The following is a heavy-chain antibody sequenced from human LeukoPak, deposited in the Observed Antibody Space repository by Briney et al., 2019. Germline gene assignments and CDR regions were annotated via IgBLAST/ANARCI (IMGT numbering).Heavy chain of an antibody. CDR3: ARNVYYYYYGMDV. Sequence: GGSLRLSCAASGFTFIYYAMSWVRQAPGKGLEWVSTISGSGGNTYYADSVKGRFTISRDNAKNSLYLQMNSLRAEDTAVYYCARNVYYYYYGMDVWGQGTTVTVSS. V-gene: IGHV3-21*01. J-gene: IGHJ6*02. CDR1: GFTFIYYA. CDR2: ISGSGGNT.